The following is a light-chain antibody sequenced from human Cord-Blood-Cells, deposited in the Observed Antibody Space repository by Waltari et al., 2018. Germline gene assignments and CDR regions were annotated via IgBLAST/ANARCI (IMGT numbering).Light chain of an antibody. Sequence: DIVLTQSPDSLAVSLGERATINCKSSQSVLYSSNNKYYLAWYQKKPGQPPKLLIYWASTRESGVPDRFSGSGSGTDFTLTISSLKAEDVAVYYCQQYYSTPLSCGGGTKVEIK. CDR3: QQYYSTPLS. J-gene: IGKJ4*01. V-gene: IGKV4-1*01. CDR1: QSVLYSSNNKYY. CDR2: WAS.